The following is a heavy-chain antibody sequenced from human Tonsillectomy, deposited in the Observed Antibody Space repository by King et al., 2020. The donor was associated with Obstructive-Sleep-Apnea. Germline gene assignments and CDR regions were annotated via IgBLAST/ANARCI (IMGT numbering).Heavy chain of an antibody. CDR1: DFTFGDYA. J-gene: IGHJ6*02. CDR3: TSYCSGGSCTVFYYYAMDV. D-gene: IGHD2-15*01. Sequence: VQLVESGGGLVQPGRSLRLSCTASDFTFGDYALSWFRQAPGKGLEWVGFIGCEFYVGTTDYAASVKGRLTISRDDSKSIAFLQMNSLKTEDTAVYYCTSYCSGGSCTVFYYYAMDVWGQGTTVTVSS. V-gene: IGHV3-49*03. CDR2: IGCEFYVGTT.